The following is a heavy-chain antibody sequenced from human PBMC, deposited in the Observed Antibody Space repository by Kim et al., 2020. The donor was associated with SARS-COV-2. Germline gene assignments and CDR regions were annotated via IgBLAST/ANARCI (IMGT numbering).Heavy chain of an antibody. V-gene: IGHV1-8*01. CDR3: ARGLGRNDYYYYYGMDV. Sequence: ASVKVSCKASGYTFTSYDINWVRQATGQGLEWMGWMNPNSGNTGYAQKFQGRVTMTRNTSISTAYMELSSLRSEDTAVYYCARGLGRNDYYYYYGMDVWGQGTTVTVSS. CDR1: GYTFTSYD. D-gene: IGHD7-27*01. J-gene: IGHJ6*02. CDR2: MNPNSGNT.